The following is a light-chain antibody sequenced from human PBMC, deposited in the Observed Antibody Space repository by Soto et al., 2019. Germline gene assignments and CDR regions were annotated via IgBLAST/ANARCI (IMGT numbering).Light chain of an antibody. CDR2: GAS. CDR3: QQRSSSPLT. V-gene: IGKV3-20*01. J-gene: IGKJ4*02. Sequence: DIVLTQSPGTLSLSPGERATLSCWASQSINSRSLAWYQQKPGQAPRLLIYGASSRPTGIPDRFSGSGSGTDFTLTISRLDPEDFAVYFCQQRSSSPLTFGGGTKVDIK. CDR1: QSINSRS.